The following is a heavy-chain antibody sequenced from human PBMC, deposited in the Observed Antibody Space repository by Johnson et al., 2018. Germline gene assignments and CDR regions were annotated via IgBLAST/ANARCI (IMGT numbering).Heavy chain of an antibody. V-gene: IGHV3-7*01. CDR2: IKQDGSEK. CDR1: GFTFSSYW. J-gene: IGHJ1*01. CDR3: ARVRPPTRDFQH. D-gene: IGHD5-12*01. Sequence: QLVESGGGLVQPGGSLRLSCAASGFTFSSYWMSWVRQAPGKGLEWVANIKQDGSEKYYVDSVKGRFTISRDNAKTSLYLQMNSLGGEDTAVYYCARVRPPTRDFQHWCQGTLVTVSS.